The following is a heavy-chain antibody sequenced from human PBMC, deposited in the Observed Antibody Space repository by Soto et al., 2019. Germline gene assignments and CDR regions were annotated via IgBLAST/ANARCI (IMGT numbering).Heavy chain of an antibody. V-gene: IGHV5-51*01. CDR3: ARLGYYDTSGFLPDF. Sequence: GESLKISCKGSGYIFTSSWIGWVRQMPGKGLEWMGIIYPGDSDTRYSPSFQGQVTISADKSISTAYLQWSSLKAPDTAMYYCARLGYYDTSGFLPDFWGQGTPVTVSS. CDR2: IYPGDSDT. J-gene: IGHJ4*02. CDR1: GYIFTSSW. D-gene: IGHD3-22*01.